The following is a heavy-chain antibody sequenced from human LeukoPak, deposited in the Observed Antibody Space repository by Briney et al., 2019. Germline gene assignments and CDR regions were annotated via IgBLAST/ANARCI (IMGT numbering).Heavy chain of an antibody. Sequence: GGSLRLSCAASGFTFSSYSMNWVRQAPGKGLEWVSYISSSSSTIYCADSVKGRFTISRDNAKNSLYLQMNSLRAEDTAVYYCAREGVWELPLIYYYGMDVWGQGTTVTVSS. V-gene: IGHV3-48*04. D-gene: IGHD1-26*01. J-gene: IGHJ6*02. CDR2: ISSSSSTI. CDR3: AREGVWELPLIYYYGMDV. CDR1: GFTFSSYS.